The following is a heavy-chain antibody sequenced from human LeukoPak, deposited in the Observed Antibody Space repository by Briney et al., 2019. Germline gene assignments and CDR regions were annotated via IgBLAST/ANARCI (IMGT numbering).Heavy chain of an antibody. CDR1: GFTFNSYA. D-gene: IGHD3-22*01. Sequence: GVSLRLSCAASGFTFNSYAMHWVRQAPRKGLEWGAVISYDGSNKYYADSVKGRFTISRDNSENTLYLQMHSLRAEDTAVYYCAREYYYDSSGSNWFDPWGQGTLVTVSS. CDR3: AREYYYDSSGSNWFDP. CDR2: ISYDGSNK. V-gene: IGHV3-30*04. J-gene: IGHJ5*02.